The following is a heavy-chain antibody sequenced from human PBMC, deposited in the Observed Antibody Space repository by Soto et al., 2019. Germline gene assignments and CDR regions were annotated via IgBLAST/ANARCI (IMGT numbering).Heavy chain of an antibody. CDR2: IIPIFGTA. D-gene: IGHD5-12*01. Sequence: SVKVSCKASGGTFSSYAISWVRQAPGQGLEWMGGIIPIFGTANYAQKFQGRVTITADESTSTAYMGLSSLRSEDTAVYYCARVTMDIVATIIDYYYGMDVWGQGTTVTVSS. J-gene: IGHJ6*02. CDR1: GGTFSSYA. V-gene: IGHV1-69*13. CDR3: ARVTMDIVATIIDYYYGMDV.